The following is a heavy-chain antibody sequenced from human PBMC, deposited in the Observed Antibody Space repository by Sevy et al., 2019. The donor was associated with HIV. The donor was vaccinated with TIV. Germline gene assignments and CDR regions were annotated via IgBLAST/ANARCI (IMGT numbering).Heavy chain of an antibody. D-gene: IGHD3-22*01. V-gene: IGHV1-2*02. CDR1: GYTFTGYY. J-gene: IGHJ4*02. CDR2: INPNSGGT. CDR3: ARSEDYYDSSGYSQPFDY. Sequence: ASVKVSCKASGYTFTGYYMHWVRQAPGQGLEWMGWINPNSGGTNYAQKFQGRVTMTRDTSISTAYMELGRLRSDDTAVYYCARSEDYYDSSGYSQPFDYWGQGTLVTVSS.